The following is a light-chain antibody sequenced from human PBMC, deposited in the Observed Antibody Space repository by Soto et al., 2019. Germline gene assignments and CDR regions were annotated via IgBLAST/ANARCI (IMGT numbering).Light chain of an antibody. CDR1: SSNIGAGYD. CDR2: ADN. CDR3: QSYDTSLSGVI. V-gene: IGLV1-40*01. Sequence: QPVLTQTPSVSGAPGQKITMSCTGSSSNIGAGYDVHWYQQVPGAAPRLLIYADNNRPSGVPDRFSASKSGTSASLAITGLQGEDEANYYCQSYDTSLSGVIFGAGTKLTVL. J-gene: IGLJ2*01.